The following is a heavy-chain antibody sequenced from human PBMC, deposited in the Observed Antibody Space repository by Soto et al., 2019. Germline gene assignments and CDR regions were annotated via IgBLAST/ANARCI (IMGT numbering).Heavy chain of an antibody. J-gene: IGHJ3*02. CDR3: AAPYSSSSAFDI. D-gene: IGHD6-13*01. CDR2: IVVGSGNT. Sequence: GASVKVSCKASGFTFTSSAMQWVRRARGQRLEWIGWIVVGSGNTNYAQKFQERVTITRDMSTSTAYMELSSLRSEDTAVYYCAAPYSSSSAFDIWGQGTMVTVSS. V-gene: IGHV1-58*02. CDR1: GFTFTSSA.